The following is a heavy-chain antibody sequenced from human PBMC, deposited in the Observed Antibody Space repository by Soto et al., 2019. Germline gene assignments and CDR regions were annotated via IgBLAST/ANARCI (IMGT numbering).Heavy chain of an antibody. CDR1: GGSISSYY. J-gene: IGHJ2*01. CDR2: ISDSGSS. V-gene: IGHV4-59*01. Sequence: QVPLKESGPGLVKPSETLSLTCTVSGGSISSYYWSWIRQPPGKGLEWSGYISDSGSSTYSPSLKSRFTISVAASKNQVSLNLTSVIAPDTAVYYCARVWRRGWHFDLWGRGTLATVSS. D-gene: IGHD1-1*01. CDR3: ARVWRRGWHFDL.